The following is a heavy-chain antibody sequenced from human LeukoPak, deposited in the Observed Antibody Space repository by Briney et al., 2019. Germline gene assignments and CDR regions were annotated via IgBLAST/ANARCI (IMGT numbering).Heavy chain of an antibody. CDR1: GVSIGSRGYY. D-gene: IGHD4-17*01. CDR2: VFYSGAA. J-gene: IGHJ6*03. Sequence: KSSETLSLTCTVSGVSIGSRGYYWTWIRQHPVKGLEWMGYVFYSGAAYYNPALRSRVTISLDTSRNQFSLTLTSLSAADTAVYYCARYGDYGTEGYFYMDVWGKGTMVTVSS. V-gene: IGHV4-31*03. CDR3: ARYGDYGTEGYFYMDV.